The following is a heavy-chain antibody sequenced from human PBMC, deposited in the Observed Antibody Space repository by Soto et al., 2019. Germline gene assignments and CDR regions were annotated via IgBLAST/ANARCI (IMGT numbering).Heavy chain of an antibody. CDR2: ISGSGGST. CDR1: GFTFSSYA. V-gene: IGHV3-23*01. D-gene: IGHD2-15*01. Sequence: EVQLLESGGGLVQPGGSLRLSCAASGFTFSSYAMSWVRQAPGKGLEWVSAISGSGGSTYYADSVKGRFTISRDKSKNTLYLQMNSLRAEDTAVYYCAKDRYCSGGSCLLDYWGQGTLVTVSS. J-gene: IGHJ4*02. CDR3: AKDRYCSGGSCLLDY.